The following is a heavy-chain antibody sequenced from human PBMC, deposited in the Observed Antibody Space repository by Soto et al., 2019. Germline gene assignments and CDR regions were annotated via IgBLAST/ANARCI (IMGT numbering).Heavy chain of an antibody. CDR2: ISSSSSYI. D-gene: IGHD2-8*02. CDR1: GFTFSSYS. V-gene: IGHV3-21*01. CDR3: GRGLGTAWSS. Sequence: PGGSLRLSCAASGFTFSSYSMNWVRQAPGKGLEWVSSISSSSSYIYYADSVKGRFTISRDNSKNSLYLQINTLRAEDTAVYFWGRGLGTAWSSGGQGTLVTVSS. J-gene: IGHJ4*02.